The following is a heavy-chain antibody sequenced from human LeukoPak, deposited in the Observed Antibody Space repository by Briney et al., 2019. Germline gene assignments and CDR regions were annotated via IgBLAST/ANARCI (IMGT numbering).Heavy chain of an antibody. CDR3: ARHLRERYYYYGMDV. J-gene: IGHJ6*02. CDR1: GDSISRYY. CDR2: IYYTGTT. Sequence: PSETLSLTCTVSGDSISRYYWSWIRQPPGKGLEWIGYIYYTGTTNYNPSLKSRVTITVDTSKNQFSLRLNSVTAADTAVYYCARHLRERYYYYGMDVWGQGTTVTVSS. D-gene: IGHD5/OR15-5a*01. V-gene: IGHV4-59*01.